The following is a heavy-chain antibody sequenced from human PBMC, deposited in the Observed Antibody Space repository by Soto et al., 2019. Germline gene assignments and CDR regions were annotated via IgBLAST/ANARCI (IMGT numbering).Heavy chain of an antibody. Sequence: QVQLVESGGGVVQPGRSLRLSCAASEFTFSSYGMHWVRQAPGKGLEWVAVIWYDGSNKYYADSVKGRFTISRDNSKNTLYLQMNSMRAEDTAVYYCARDDYGSGSFDYWGQGTLVTVSS. J-gene: IGHJ4*02. CDR3: ARDDYGSGSFDY. CDR2: IWYDGSNK. CDR1: EFTFSSYG. D-gene: IGHD3-10*01. V-gene: IGHV3-33*01.